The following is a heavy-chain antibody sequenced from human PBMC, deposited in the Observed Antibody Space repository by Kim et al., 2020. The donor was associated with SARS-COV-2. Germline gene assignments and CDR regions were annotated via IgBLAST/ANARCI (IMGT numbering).Heavy chain of an antibody. J-gene: IGHJ6*02. CDR2: IKSKTDGGTT. CDR3: TTTPLGWSGDNIWFGEWYYYYYGMDV. CDR1: GFTFSNAW. Sequence: GGSLRLSCAASGFTFSNAWMSWVRQAPGKGLEWVGRIKSKTDGGTTDYAAPVKGRFTISRDDSKNTLYLQMNSLKTEDTAVYYCTTTPLGWSGDNIWFGEWYYYYYGMDVWGQGTTVTVSS. V-gene: IGHV3-15*01. D-gene: IGHD3-10*01.